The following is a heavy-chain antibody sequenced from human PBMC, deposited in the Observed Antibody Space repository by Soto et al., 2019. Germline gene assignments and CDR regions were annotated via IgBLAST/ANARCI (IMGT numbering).Heavy chain of an antibody. D-gene: IGHD1-26*01. CDR2: TFYSGST. CDR3: ARVQRDSGSYYYYYGMDV. CDR1: GVSISSADYY. V-gene: IGHV4-31*11. Sequence: PSETLSLTCAVSGVSISSADYYWTWIRQPPGKGLEWLGYTFYSGSTYYNPSLKSRVTISVDTSKNQFSLKLSSVTAADTAVYYCARVQRDSGSYYYYYGMDVWGQGTTVTVSS. J-gene: IGHJ6*02.